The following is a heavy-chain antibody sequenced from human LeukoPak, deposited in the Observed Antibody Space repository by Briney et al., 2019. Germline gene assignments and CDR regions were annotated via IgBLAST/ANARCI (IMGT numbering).Heavy chain of an antibody. D-gene: IGHD2-2*01. J-gene: IGHJ4*02. CDR3: ARLEVVPAATFDY. Sequence: TSETLSLTCAVSGGSISSSNWWSWVRQPPGKGLEWIGEIYHSGSTNYNPSLKSRVTISVDTSKNQFSLKLSSVTAADTAVYYCARLEVVPAATFDYWGQGTLVTVSS. CDR1: GGSISSSNW. CDR2: IYHSGST. V-gene: IGHV4-4*02.